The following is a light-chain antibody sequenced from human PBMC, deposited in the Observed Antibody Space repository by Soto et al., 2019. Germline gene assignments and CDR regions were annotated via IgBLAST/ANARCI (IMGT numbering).Light chain of an antibody. V-gene: IGLV2-14*03. CDR1: SRDVGGYDY. CDR2: DVN. CDR3: SSYTSSGIYV. J-gene: IGLJ1*01. Sequence: SALTQPASVSGSPGQSITISCTGTSRDVGGYDYVSWYQQYPGKAPKLMIFDVNNRPSGVSDRFSGSKSANTASLTISGLQSEDEADYYCSSYTSSGIYVFGTGTKVTVL.